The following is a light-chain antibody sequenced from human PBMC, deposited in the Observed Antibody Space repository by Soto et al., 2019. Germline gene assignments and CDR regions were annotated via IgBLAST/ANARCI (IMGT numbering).Light chain of an antibody. CDR3: QQYNNLPPDT. J-gene: IGKJ2*01. CDR1: QSVNNN. Sequence: EIILTQSPASLSVSPGERATLSCRASQSVNNNLAWYQQKPGQAPRLLISGASTRATGIPGRFRGSGSGTEFTLTITSLQSEDVAVYFCQQYNNLPPDTFGQGTKLEIK. V-gene: IGKV3-15*01. CDR2: GAS.